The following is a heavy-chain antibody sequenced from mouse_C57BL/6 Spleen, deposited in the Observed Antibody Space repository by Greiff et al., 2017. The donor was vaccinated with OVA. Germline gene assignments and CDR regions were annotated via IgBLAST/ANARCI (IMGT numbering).Heavy chain of an antibody. V-gene: IGHV1-69*01. CDR3: ARGGLGGYAMDY. CDR2: IDPSDSYT. J-gene: IGHJ4*01. Sequence: QVQLKQPGAELVMPGASVKLSCKASGYTFTSYWMHWVKQRPGQGLEWIGEIDPSDSYTNYNQKFKGKSTLTVDKSSSTAYMQLSSLTSEDSAVYYCARGGLGGYAMDYWGQGTSVTVSS. CDR1: GYTFTSYW. D-gene: IGHD4-1*01.